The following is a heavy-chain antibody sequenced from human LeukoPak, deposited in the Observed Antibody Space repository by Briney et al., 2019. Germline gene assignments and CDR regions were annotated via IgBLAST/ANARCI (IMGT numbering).Heavy chain of an antibody. Sequence: ASVKVSCKASGYTFTSYGISWVRQAPGQGLEWMGWISAYNGNTNYAQKLQGRVTMTTDTSTSTAYMELRSLRSDDTAVYYCARDWTVGAVAGHAGYMDVWGKGTTVTISS. D-gene: IGHD6-19*01. CDR3: ARDWTVGAVAGHAGYMDV. CDR1: GYTFTSYG. V-gene: IGHV1-18*01. J-gene: IGHJ6*03. CDR2: ISAYNGNT.